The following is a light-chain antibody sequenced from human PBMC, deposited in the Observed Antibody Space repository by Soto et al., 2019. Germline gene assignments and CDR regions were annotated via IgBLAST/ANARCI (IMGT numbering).Light chain of an antibody. Sequence: IHMTQSPSTLSSAVGDRVTITCRASQSVSTSLAWYQQKPGQAPKLLIYDASALPRGVPSRFSGSGSGTKFTLTIASLQPEDFATYYCQQAKSFPGTFGGGTKVDIK. CDR2: DAS. J-gene: IGKJ4*02. CDR1: QSVSTS. CDR3: QQAKSFPGT. V-gene: IGKV1-5*01.